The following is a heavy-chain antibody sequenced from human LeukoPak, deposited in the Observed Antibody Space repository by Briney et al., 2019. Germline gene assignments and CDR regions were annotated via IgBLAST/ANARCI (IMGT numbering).Heavy chain of an antibody. CDR1: GFTFSSYA. D-gene: IGHD1-26*01. Sequence: PGGSLRLSCAASGFTFSSYAMHWVRQAPGKGLEWVAVISYDGSNKYYADSVKGRFTISRDNSKNTLYLQTNSLRAEDTAVYYCARDKWRGSYPIDYWGQGTLVTVSS. J-gene: IGHJ4*02. CDR3: ARDKWRGSYPIDY. CDR2: ISYDGSNK. V-gene: IGHV3-30-3*01.